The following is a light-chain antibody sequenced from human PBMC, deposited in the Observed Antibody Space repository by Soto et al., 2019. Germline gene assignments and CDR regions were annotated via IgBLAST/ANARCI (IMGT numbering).Light chain of an antibody. CDR2: ENN. V-gene: IGLV1-40*01. J-gene: IGLJ1*01. Sequence: QSVLTQPPSVSEAPGQRVTISRTGSRSNIGAGYEAHWYQQVPGTAPKLLIYENNNRPSGVPDRFSGSKSGTSASLAITGLQAEDEAEYHCQSYDSSLSGYVFGTGTKLTVL. CDR3: QSYDSSLSGYV. CDR1: RSNIGAGYE.